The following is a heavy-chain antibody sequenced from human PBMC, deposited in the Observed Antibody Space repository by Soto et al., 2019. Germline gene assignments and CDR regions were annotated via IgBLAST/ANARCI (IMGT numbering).Heavy chain of an antibody. Sequence: ASVKVSCKASGYTFTSYGISWVRQAPGQGLEWMGWISAYNGNTNYAQKLQGRVTMTTDTSTSTAYMELSSLRSVDTSVYYCAREPPFTHFDYWGQGTLVTVSS. CDR3: AREPPFTHFDY. J-gene: IGHJ4*02. D-gene: IGHD2-15*01. V-gene: IGHV1-18*01. CDR2: ISAYNGNT. CDR1: GYTFTSYG.